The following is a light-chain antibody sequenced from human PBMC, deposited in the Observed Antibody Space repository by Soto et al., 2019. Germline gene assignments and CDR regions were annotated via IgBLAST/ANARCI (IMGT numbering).Light chain of an antibody. Sequence: QSALTQPRSVSGSPGQSVTISCTGTNSDVGRYNFVSWYQQLPGKAPKLLISAVSQRPSGVPDRFSGSKSGTSASLAITGLQAEDEADYYCQSYDSSLSGYVFGTGTKLTVL. CDR2: AVS. CDR3: QSYDSSLSGYV. CDR1: NSDVGRYNF. V-gene: IGLV2-11*01. J-gene: IGLJ1*01.